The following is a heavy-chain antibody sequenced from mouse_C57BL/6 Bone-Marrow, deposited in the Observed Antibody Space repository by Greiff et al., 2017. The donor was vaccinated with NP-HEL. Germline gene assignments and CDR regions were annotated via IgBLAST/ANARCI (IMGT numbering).Heavy chain of an antibody. Sequence: DVHLVESGGGLVKPGGSLKLSCAASGFTFSSYAMSWVRQTPEKRLEWVATISDGGSYTYYPDNVKGRFTISRDNAKNNLYLQMSHLKSEDTAMYYCARDAPYYYGSSYDYFDYWGQGTTLTVSS. CDR2: ISDGGSYT. V-gene: IGHV5-4*01. CDR1: GFTFSSYA. J-gene: IGHJ2*01. D-gene: IGHD1-1*01. CDR3: ARDAPYYYGSSYDYFDY.